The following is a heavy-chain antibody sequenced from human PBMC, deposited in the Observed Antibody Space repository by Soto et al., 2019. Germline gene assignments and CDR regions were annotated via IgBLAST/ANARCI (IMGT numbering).Heavy chain of an antibody. D-gene: IGHD2-21*02. CDR2: MYNTGST. V-gene: IGHV4-59*01. Sequence: SETLSLTCTVSGGSICSYYRSWIRQPPGKGLEWIGYMYNTGSTVYNPSFKSRVTISVDTSKNQFSLKLNSVTAADTAVYYCARDLWGYCGTDCYPLDVWGQGTTVTVSS. J-gene: IGHJ6*02. CDR1: GGSICSYY. CDR3: ARDLWGYCGTDCYPLDV.